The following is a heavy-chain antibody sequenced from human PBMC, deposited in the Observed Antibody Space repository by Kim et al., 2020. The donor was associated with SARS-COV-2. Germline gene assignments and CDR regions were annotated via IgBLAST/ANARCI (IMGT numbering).Heavy chain of an antibody. D-gene: IGHD3-10*01. J-gene: IGHJ4*02. CDR3: ARASEYYYGSGSQYYFDY. V-gene: IGHV3-33*05. CDR1: GFTFSSYG. CDR2: ISYDGSNK. Sequence: GGSLRLSCAASGFTFSSYGMHWVRQAPGKGLEWVAVISYDGSNKYYADSVKGRFTISRDNSKNTLYLQMNSLRAEDTAVYYCARASEYYYGSGSQYYFDYWGQGTLVTVSS.